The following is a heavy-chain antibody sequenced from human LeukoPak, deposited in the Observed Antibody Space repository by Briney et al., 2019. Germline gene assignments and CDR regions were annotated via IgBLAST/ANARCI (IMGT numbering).Heavy chain of an antibody. J-gene: IGHJ4*02. CDR2: ISSDAGGT. CDR3: AKPEGVLSDKKFDY. V-gene: IGHV3-74*01. CDR1: GFTFSGYW. D-gene: IGHD1-14*01. Sequence: PGGSLRLSCAASGFTFSGYWMLWVRQAPGKGLVWVSGISSDAGGTTYADSVKGRFTISRDNAKNTLYLQMNSLRAEDTAVYYCAKPEGVLSDKKFDYWGQGTLVTVSS.